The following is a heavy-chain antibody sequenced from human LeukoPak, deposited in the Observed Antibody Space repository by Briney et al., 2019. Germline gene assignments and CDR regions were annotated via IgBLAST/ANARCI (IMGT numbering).Heavy chain of an antibody. CDR2: ISGSGGAT. D-gene: IGHD3-3*01. J-gene: IGHJ3*02. Sequence: PGGSLRLSCAASGFTSSSYAMSWVRQAPGKGLEWVSAISGSGGATYYADSVKGRFTISRDNSKNTLYLQMNSLRAEDTAVYYCAKVPVFSLTISEVVTDDAFDIWGQGTIVTVS. CDR1: GFTSSSYA. CDR3: AKVPVFSLTISEVVTDDAFDI. V-gene: IGHV3-23*01.